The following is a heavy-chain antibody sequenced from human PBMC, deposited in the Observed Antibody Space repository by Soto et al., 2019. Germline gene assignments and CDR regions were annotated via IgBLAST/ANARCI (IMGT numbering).Heavy chain of an antibody. CDR1: GFNFSSHG. D-gene: IGHD1-20*01. CDR2: IWYDGSNK. J-gene: IGHJ4*02. CDR3: ARASGGNWNDFDY. V-gene: IGHV3-33*01. Sequence: QVQLVESGGGVVQPGRSLRLSWAASGFNFSSHGMHWVRQAPGKGLEWVAVIWYDGSNKYYADSVKGRFTISRDNSKTTLYVQMNSLRAEDTAVYYCARASGGNWNDFDYWGQGTLVTVSS.